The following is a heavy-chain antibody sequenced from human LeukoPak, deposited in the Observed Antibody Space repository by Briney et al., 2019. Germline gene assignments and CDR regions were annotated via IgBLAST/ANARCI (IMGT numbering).Heavy chain of an antibody. CDR2: INHSGST. V-gene: IGHV4-34*01. CDR1: GGSFSGYY. J-gene: IGHJ3*02. Sequence: EASETLSLTCAVYGGSFSGYYWSWIRQPPGKGLEWIGEINHSGSTNYNPSLKSRVTISVDTSKNQFSLKLSSVTAADTAVYYCASRGARQQLVRGAFDIWGQGTMVTVSS. CDR3: ASRGARQQLVRGAFDI. D-gene: IGHD6-13*01.